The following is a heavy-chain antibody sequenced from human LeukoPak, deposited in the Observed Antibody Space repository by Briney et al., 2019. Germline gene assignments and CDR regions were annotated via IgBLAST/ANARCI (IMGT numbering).Heavy chain of an antibody. V-gene: IGHV5-51*01. CDR3: ASHIGDSYDY. Sequence: GESLKISCKGSGYSFTSYWIGWVRQMPGKGLEWMGIIYPGDSDTRYSPSLQGQDTISAEKSIRTAYLQWSSLKASDTAMYYCASHIGDSYDYWGQGTLVTVSS. CDR1: GYSFTSYW. J-gene: IGHJ4*02. D-gene: IGHD4-17*01. CDR2: IYPGDSDT.